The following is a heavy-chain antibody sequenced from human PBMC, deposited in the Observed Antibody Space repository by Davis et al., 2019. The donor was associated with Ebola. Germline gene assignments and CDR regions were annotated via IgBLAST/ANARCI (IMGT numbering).Heavy chain of an antibody. D-gene: IGHD5-24*01. CDR2: INSNNGEI. CDR1: SYNFIEYF. J-gene: IGHJ4*02. Sequence: ASVKVSCKASSYNFIEYFFHWFRQAPGQGLEWMGRINSNNGEINYAQKFQGWVTMTRDTSISTAYMELSRLRSDDTAVYYCARDRRGSLDYWGQGTLVTVSS. V-gene: IGHV1-2*04. CDR3: ARDRRGSLDY.